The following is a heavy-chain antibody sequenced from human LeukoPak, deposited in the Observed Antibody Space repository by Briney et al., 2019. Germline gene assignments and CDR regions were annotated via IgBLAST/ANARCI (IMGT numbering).Heavy chain of an antibody. D-gene: IGHD2-8*01. CDR1: GGSISTNY. V-gene: IGHV4-59*01. J-gene: IGHJ4*02. CDR3: ARYEGFRTSGGPFDL. CDR2: MSHSGST. Sequence: SETLSLVCSVSGGSISTNYWTWIRQPPGKGLEWIGFMSHSGSTKYNPSLESRVSFSLDESNNEFSLNLESVTAADTALYFCARYEGFRTSGGPFDLWGQGTLVTVSS.